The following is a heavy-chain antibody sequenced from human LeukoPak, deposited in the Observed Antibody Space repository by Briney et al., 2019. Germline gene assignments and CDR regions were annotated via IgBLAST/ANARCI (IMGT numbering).Heavy chain of an antibody. D-gene: IGHD3-22*01. CDR1: GFTFSSYA. Sequence: GGSLRLSCAASGFTFSSYAMSWVHQAPGKGLEWVSAISGSGGSTYYADSVKGRFTISRDNSKNTLYLQMNSLRAEDTAVYYCATLPYYYDSSGLRSAFDIWGQGTMVTVSS. CDR2: ISGSGGST. J-gene: IGHJ3*02. V-gene: IGHV3-23*01. CDR3: ATLPYYYDSSGLRSAFDI.